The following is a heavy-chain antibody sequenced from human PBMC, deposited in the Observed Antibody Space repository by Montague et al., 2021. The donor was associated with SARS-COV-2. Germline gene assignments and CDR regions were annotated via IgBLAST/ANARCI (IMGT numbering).Heavy chain of an antibody. V-gene: IGHV2-5*02. J-gene: IGHJ4*02. CDR1: GFSLSTSGVG. D-gene: IGHD3-10*01. Sequence: PALVKPTQTLTLTCTFSGFSLSTSGVGVGWIRQPPGKALEWLALIYGDDDKRYSPSLKSRLTITKDTSKNQVVFTMTNMDPVDTATFYCAHSNGGSGSYLYFDXWGQGTLVTVSS. CDR3: AHSNGGSGSYLYFDX. CDR2: IYGDDDK.